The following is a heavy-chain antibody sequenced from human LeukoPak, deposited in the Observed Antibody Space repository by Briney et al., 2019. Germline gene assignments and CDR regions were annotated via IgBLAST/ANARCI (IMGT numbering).Heavy chain of an antibody. CDR1: GFTFSNAW. J-gene: IGHJ4*02. Sequence: GGSLRLSCAASGFTFSNAWMSWVRQAPGKGLEWVGRIKSKTDGGTTDYAAPVKGRFTISRGDSKNTLYLQMNSLKTEDTAVYYCTTDDYGARGGYWGQGTLVTVSS. V-gene: IGHV3-15*01. CDR3: TTDDYGARGGY. D-gene: IGHD4-17*01. CDR2: IKSKTDGGTT.